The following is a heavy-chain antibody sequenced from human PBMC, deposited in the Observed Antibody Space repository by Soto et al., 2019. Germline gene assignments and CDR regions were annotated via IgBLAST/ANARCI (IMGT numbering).Heavy chain of an antibody. D-gene: IGHD3-3*01. J-gene: IGHJ5*02. Sequence: EVQLLESGGGLVQPEGSLRLSCAASGFTFSSYAMSWLRQAPGKGLEWVSAISGSGGSTYYADSVKGRFTISRDNSKNTLYLQMNSLRAEDTAVYYCAKAGIAELRFLEWFPHPGGWFDPWGQGTLVTVSS. CDR2: ISGSGGST. CDR3: AKAGIAELRFLEWFPHPGGWFDP. V-gene: IGHV3-23*01. CDR1: GFTFSSYA.